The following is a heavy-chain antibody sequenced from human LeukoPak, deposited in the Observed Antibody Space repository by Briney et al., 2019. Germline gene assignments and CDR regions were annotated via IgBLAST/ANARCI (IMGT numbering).Heavy chain of an antibody. J-gene: IGHJ4*02. CDR1: GFTFSSYG. Sequence: PGGSLRLSCAASGFTFSSYGMHWVRQAPGKGLEWVAVIWYDGSNKYYADSVKGRFTISRDNSKNTLYLQMNSLRAEDTAVYYCARDEGYCSSASCSAELDYWGQGMLVTVSS. CDR2: IWYDGSNK. V-gene: IGHV3-33*08. CDR3: ARDEGYCSSASCSAELDY. D-gene: IGHD2-2*01.